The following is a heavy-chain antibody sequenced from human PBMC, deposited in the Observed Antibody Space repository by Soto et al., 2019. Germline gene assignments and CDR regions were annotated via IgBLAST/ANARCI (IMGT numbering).Heavy chain of an antibody. D-gene: IGHD2-15*01. Sequence: PGGSLRLSCAASGFTFSGSAMHWVRQASGKGLEWVGRIRSKANSYATEYAASVKGRFTISRDDSKNTAYLQMNSLKTEDSAVYYCTSPRYSSGSGXWGQGTLVTVSS. CDR3: TSPRYSSGSGX. J-gene: IGHJ4*02. CDR1: GFTFSGSA. CDR2: IRSKANSYAT. V-gene: IGHV3-73*01.